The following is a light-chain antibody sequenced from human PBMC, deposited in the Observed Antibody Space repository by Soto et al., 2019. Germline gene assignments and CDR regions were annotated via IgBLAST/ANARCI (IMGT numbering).Light chain of an antibody. CDR3: QQYNDWTRT. Sequence: EVVMTQSPVTLSVSPGERATLFCRASQSVRSHLAWFQQKPGQAPNLLIFGASTRATGVPARFSGSESGTEFTLTISRLQSEDVGLYFCQQYNDWTRTFGGGTKVDIK. CDR2: GAS. CDR1: QSVRSH. J-gene: IGKJ4*01. V-gene: IGKV3-15*01.